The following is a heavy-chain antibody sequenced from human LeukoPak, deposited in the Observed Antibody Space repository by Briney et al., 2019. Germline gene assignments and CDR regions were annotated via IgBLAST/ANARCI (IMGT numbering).Heavy chain of an antibody. CDR2: IYYSGRI. Sequence: PSETPSLTCTVSGGSISSYYWSWIRQPPGKGLEWIGNIYYSGRINYNPSLKSRVTISVDTSKNQLSLKLSSVTAADTAVYYCAGKLGFDYWGQGTLVTVSS. CDR1: GGSISSYY. V-gene: IGHV4-59*01. D-gene: IGHD7-27*01. CDR3: AGKLGFDY. J-gene: IGHJ4*02.